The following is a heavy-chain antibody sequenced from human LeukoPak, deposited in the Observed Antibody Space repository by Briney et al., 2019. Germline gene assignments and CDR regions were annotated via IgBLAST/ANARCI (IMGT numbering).Heavy chain of an antibody. J-gene: IGHJ4*02. CDR3: AKDQLRYYDSSCYPGLFDY. D-gene: IGHD3-22*01. V-gene: IGHV3-23*01. Sequence: GGLLRPSCAASGSTFSSYARSWVRQAPGKGLGWVSAISGSGGSTYYPDSVKGRVTISRDKSKNTLYQQMNSLIAENTAVYYCAKDQLRYYDSSCYPGLFDYWGQGTLVTVSS. CDR2: ISGSGGST. CDR1: GSTFSSYA.